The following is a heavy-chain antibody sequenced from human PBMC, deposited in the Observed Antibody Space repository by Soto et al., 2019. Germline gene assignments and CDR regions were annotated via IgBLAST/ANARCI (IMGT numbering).Heavy chain of an antibody. Sequence: GGSLRLSCVGTGLNFDDFAMHWVRQAPGKGLEWVSYISSLGSTIYYADSVKGRFTISRDNAKDSLYLQMNSLRAEDTAVYYCARDLRTLYYFDYWGQGTLVTVSS. CDR1: GLNFDDFA. D-gene: IGHD4-17*01. J-gene: IGHJ4*02. V-gene: IGHV3-48*03. CDR3: ARDLRTLYYFDY. CDR2: ISSLGSTI.